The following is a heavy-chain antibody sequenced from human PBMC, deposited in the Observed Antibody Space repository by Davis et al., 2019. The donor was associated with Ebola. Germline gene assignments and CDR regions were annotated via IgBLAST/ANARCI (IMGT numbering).Heavy chain of an antibody. Sequence: MPGGSLRLSCTVSGGSISSYYWSWIRQPPGKGLEWIGYIYYSGSSNYNPSLKSRVTISVDTSKKQFSLKLSSVTAADTAVYYCARHLAPYYYDTSFDYWGQGTLVTVSS. CDR1: GGSISSYY. V-gene: IGHV4-59*08. CDR3: ARHLAPYYYDTSFDY. D-gene: IGHD3-22*01. CDR2: IYYSGSS. J-gene: IGHJ4*02.